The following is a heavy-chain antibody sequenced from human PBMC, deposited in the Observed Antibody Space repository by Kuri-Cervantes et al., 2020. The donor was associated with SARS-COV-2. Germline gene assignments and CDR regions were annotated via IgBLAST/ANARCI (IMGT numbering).Heavy chain of an antibody. J-gene: IGHJ3*02. D-gene: IGHD3-22*01. CDR2: INPSGGST. V-gene: IGHV1-46*01. CDR1: GYSFTSYW. Sequence: GESLKISCKGSGYSFTSYWIGWVRQMPGKGLEWMGIINPSGGSTSYAQKFQGRVTMTEDTSTDTAYMELSSLRSEDTAVYYCARETTTYYYDSSGYYQTRFHAFDIWGQGTTVTVSS. CDR3: ARETTTYYYDSSGYYQTRFHAFDI.